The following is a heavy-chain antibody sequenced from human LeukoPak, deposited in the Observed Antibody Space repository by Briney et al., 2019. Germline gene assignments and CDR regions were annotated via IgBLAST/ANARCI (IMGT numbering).Heavy chain of an antibody. CDR2: IDCDDNK. D-gene: IGHD2-15*01. CDR3: ARTPRGTCYDY. V-gene: IGHV2-70*04. J-gene: IGHJ4*02. CDR1: GFSLPTNGMR. Sequence: SGPTLLHPTPTLTLTCTFSGFSLPTNGMRVSWIRQTPGKALEWLARIDCDDNKFYSTSLKTRLTISKDTSRNQVVLTMTNMDPVDTATYYCARTPRGTCYDYWGQGTLVTVSS.